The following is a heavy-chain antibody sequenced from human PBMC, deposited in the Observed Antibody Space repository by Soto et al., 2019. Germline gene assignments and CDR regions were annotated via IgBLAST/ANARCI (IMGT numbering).Heavy chain of an antibody. CDR2: IYYSGSI. CDR3: AKGSGSSAYSPFDY. CDR1: GGSISSSKYY. D-gene: IGHD3-22*01. Sequence: SETLSLTCTVSGGSISSSKYYWGWIRQPPGKGLEWIGTIYYSGSIYYNPSLKSRVTISIDTSKNHFSLKLSSVTAADTAVYYCAKGSGSSAYSPFDYWGQGTLVTVSS. V-gene: IGHV4-39*02. J-gene: IGHJ4*02.